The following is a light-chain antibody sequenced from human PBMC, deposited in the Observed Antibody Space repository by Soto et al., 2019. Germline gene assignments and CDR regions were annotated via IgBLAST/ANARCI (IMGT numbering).Light chain of an antibody. V-gene: IGLV2-23*02. CDR2: EVS. Sequence: QSALTQPASVSGSPGQSITISCTGTSSDIGSYNLVSWYQQHPGKAPKLVIYEVSKWPLGLSNRFSGSKSGNTASLTISGLQAEDEADYYCCSYAGSKVFGGGTQLTVL. CDR3: CSYAGSKV. J-gene: IGLJ2*01. CDR1: SSDIGSYNL.